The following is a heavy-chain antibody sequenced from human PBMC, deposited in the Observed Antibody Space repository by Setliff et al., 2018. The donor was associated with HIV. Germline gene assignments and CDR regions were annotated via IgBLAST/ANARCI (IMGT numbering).Heavy chain of an antibody. V-gene: IGHV1-69*13. D-gene: IGHD2-21*01. Sequence: WASVKVSCKASGGSFSSYGLSWVRQAPGQGLEWMGGIIPIFSTSNYAQRFQGRVTITADESTSTAYMELYNLRSEDTAMYYCTRGRGIIGALVYWGQGTLVTVSS. CDR3: TRGRGIIGALVY. CDR2: IIPIFSTS. J-gene: IGHJ4*02. CDR1: GGSFSSYG.